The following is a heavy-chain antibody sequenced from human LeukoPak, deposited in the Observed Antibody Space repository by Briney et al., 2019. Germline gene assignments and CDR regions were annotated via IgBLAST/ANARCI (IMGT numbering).Heavy chain of an antibody. Sequence: SETLSLTCTVSGGSISSSTYYWGWIRQPPGKGLEWIGSMYYGGSTYYNPSLKSRVTISVDTSKNQFSLKLSSVTAADTAVYYCARRPGWFGELFWGQGTLVTVSS. CDR3: ARRPGWFGELF. CDR2: MYYGGST. CDR1: GGSISSSTYY. J-gene: IGHJ4*02. D-gene: IGHD3-10*01. V-gene: IGHV4-39*07.